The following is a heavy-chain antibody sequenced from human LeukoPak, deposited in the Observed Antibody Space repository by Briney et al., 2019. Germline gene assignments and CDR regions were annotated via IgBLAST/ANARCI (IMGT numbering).Heavy chain of an antibody. J-gene: IGHJ4*02. D-gene: IGHD4-17*01. CDR3: ARRNIPYGVLDF. Sequence: PSETLSLTCTVSGGPISSYYWSWIRQPPGKGLEWIGYVYYSGSTNYNLSLKSRVTISVDTSQNQFSLKVSSVTAADTAVYYCARRNIPYGVLDFWGQGILVTVSS. V-gene: IGHV4-59*08. CDR2: VYYSGST. CDR1: GGPISSYY.